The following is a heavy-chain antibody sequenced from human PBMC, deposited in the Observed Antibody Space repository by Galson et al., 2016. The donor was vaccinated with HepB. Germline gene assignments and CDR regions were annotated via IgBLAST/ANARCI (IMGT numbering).Heavy chain of an antibody. CDR1: GYTFPSYD. CDR2: ITTNNGNA. CDR3: ARGGASFSFDY. V-gene: IGHV1-18*01. Sequence: SVKVSCKASGYTFPSYDISWVRQAPGQGLGWMGWITTNNGNANYAQKLQGRVTMTTDTSTSTAYMELRSLRSDDTAVYYCARGGASFSFDYWGQGTLVTVSS. J-gene: IGHJ4*02.